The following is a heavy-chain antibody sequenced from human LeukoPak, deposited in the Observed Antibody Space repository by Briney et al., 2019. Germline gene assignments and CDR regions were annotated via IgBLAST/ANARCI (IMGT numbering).Heavy chain of an antibody. CDR2: IYYSGST. V-gene: IGHV4-31*03. D-gene: IGHD3-10*01. Sequence: SETLSLTCTVSGGSISSGGYYWSWIRQHPGKGLEWIGYIYYSGSTYYNPSLKSRVTISVDRSKNQFSLKLSSVTAADTAVYYCARAPTLWGVTTTNWFDPWGQGTLVTVSS. CDR1: GGSISSGGYY. CDR3: ARAPTLWGVTTTNWFDP. J-gene: IGHJ5*02.